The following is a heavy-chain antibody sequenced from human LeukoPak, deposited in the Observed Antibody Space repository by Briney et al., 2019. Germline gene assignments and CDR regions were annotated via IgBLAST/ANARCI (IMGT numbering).Heavy chain of an antibody. Sequence: PSENLSLTCSVSGCTISCSSYDWGALRQPPGKGLEWIGSIYYRGCTYYNPSLKSRVTISVDTSKNQFSLHLSSVTAADTAVYYCARLYYDSSGYYQICYFDYWGQGNLVTVSS. CDR2: IYYRGCT. V-gene: IGHV4-39*01. J-gene: IGHJ4*02. CDR1: GCTISCSSYD. D-gene: IGHD3-22*01. CDR3: ARLYYDSSGYYQICYFDY.